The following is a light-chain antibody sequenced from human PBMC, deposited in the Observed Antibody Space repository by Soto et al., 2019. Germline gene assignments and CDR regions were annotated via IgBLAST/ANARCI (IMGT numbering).Light chain of an antibody. CDR2: GAT. J-gene: IGKJ3*01. CDR1: QSVSDN. V-gene: IGKV3-15*01. Sequence: EIVMTQSPATLSVSPGERATLFCKASQSVSDNLAWYQQKPGQAPRLLIHGATTRATGIPARFSGSGSGTDFTLTISRLEPEDFAVCYCQQFGDSLTFGPGTKVDIK. CDR3: QQFGDSLT.